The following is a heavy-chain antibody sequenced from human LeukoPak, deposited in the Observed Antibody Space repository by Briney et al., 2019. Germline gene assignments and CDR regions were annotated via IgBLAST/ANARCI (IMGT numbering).Heavy chain of an antibody. D-gene: IGHD3-10*01. V-gene: IGHV4-34*01. CDR2: IHNSGTT. J-gene: IGHJ4*02. CDR1: GGPFSGYF. CDR3: ARRYYYNLGSFPFDF. Sequence: SETLSLNCAVSGGPFSGYFWSWIRQSSGQGLEWFGEIHNSGTTNYNPSLNSRVTISEDTSNNQFYLNLSSVTAADTAVYYCARRYYYNLGSFPFDFWGQGTLVTVSS.